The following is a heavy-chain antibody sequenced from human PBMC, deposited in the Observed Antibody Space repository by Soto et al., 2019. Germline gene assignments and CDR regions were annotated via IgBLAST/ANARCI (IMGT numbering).Heavy chain of an antibody. Sequence: GGSLRLSCAASGFTFSSYAMSWVRQAPGKGLEWVSAISGSGGSTYYASSVKGRFTISRDNSKNTLYLQMNSLRAEDTAVYYCAKIKDDFWSGSYYYYYMDVWGKGTTVTVSS. J-gene: IGHJ6*03. CDR1: GFTFSSYA. CDR3: AKIKDDFWSGSYYYYYMDV. V-gene: IGHV3-23*01. D-gene: IGHD3-3*01. CDR2: ISGSGGST.